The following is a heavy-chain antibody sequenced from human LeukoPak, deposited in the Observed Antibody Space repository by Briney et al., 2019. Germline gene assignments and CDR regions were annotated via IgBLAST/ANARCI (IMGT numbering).Heavy chain of an antibody. V-gene: IGHV3-30-3*01. J-gene: IGHJ6*02. CDR1: GFTFSSYA. CDR3: ARDYGYSSGWYGPLRYYGMDV. D-gene: IGHD6-19*01. Sequence: GGSLRLSCAASGFTFSSYAMHWVRQAPGKGLEWVAVISYDGSNKYYADSVKGRFTISRDNSKNTLYLQMNSLRAEDTAVYYCARDYGYSSGWYGPLRYYGMDVWGQGTTVTVSS. CDR2: ISYDGSNK.